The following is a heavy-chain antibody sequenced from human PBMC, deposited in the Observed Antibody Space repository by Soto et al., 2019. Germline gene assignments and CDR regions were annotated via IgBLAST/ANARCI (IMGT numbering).Heavy chain of an antibody. CDR3: ARRRTSVETQAYLDV. Sequence: SETLSLTCTVIGDSFSSRSYYWGWIRQPPGKGLEWIGSIYYSGSTYNNPSLRSRVPMSIDPSKDQFSLKLKSVTGADTALYFCARRRTSVETQAYLDVWGPGSLVTVSS. V-gene: IGHV4-39*01. D-gene: IGHD2-8*01. J-gene: IGHJ4*02. CDR2: IYYSGST. CDR1: GDSFSSRSYY.